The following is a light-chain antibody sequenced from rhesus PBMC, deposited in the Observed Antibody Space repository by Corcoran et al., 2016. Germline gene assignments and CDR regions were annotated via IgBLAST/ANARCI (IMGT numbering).Light chain of an antibody. CDR1: QSLSNY. V-gene: IGKV1S9*01. J-gene: IGKJ2*01. CDR2: RAS. CDR3: QQGYSYPSS. Sequence: DIQMTQSPSSLSASVGDRVTITCQASQSLSNYLNRYQQTPGKIPKLLIYRASSLQSGIPSRFSGSGSGTDFTLTISSLQPEDFASYYCQQGYSYPSSFGQGTKVEIK.